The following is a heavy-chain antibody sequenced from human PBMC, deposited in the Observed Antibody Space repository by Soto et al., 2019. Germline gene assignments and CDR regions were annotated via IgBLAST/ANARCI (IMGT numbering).Heavy chain of an antibody. CDR1: GGTFSSYA. Sequence: GASVKVSCKASGGTFSSYAISWVRQAPGQGLEWMGGIIPIFGTANYAQKFQGRVTITADKSTGTAYMELSSLRSEDTAVYYCAREGVATIAGPFDYWGQGTLVTVSS. CDR2: IIPIFGTA. V-gene: IGHV1-69*06. J-gene: IGHJ4*02. D-gene: IGHD5-12*01. CDR3: AREGVATIAGPFDY.